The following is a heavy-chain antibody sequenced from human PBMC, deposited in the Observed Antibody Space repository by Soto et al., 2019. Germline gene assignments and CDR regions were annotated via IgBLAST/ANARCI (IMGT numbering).Heavy chain of an antibody. V-gene: IGHV3-21*01. Sequence: GGSLRLSCAASGFTFSSYSMNWVRQAPGKGLEWVSSISSSSSYIYYADSVKGRFTISRNNAKNSLYLQMNSLRAEDTAVYYCARDLGSGWYRNWFDPWGQGTLVTVSS. CDR1: GFTFSSYS. J-gene: IGHJ5*02. D-gene: IGHD6-19*01. CDR3: ARDLGSGWYRNWFDP. CDR2: ISSSSSYI.